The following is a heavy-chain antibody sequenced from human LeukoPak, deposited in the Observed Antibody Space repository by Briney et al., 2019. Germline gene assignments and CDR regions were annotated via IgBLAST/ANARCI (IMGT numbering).Heavy chain of an antibody. V-gene: IGHV5-51*01. CDR1: GYSFTSDW. D-gene: IGHD3-16*01. CDR2: IYPGDSDT. Sequence: GESLKISCKGSGYSFTSDWIGWVRQMPGKGLDWMGIIYPGDSDTRYSPSFQGQVTISADKSISTAYLQWSSLKASDTAMYYCARLSYYDYVWGSYPPPDFDYWGQGTLVTVSS. CDR3: ARLSYYDYVWGSYPPPDFDY. J-gene: IGHJ4*02.